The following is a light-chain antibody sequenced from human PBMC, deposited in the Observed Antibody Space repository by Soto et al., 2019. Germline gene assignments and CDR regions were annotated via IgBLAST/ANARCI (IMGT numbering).Light chain of an antibody. CDR2: GAS. Sequence: EIVLTQSPGTLSVSPGEGATLSCRASQIVSSSYLAWYQQKPGQAPRLLIYGASSGATGIPDRFSGSGSGTDFTLTISRLEPEDFAVYYCQQYDSSPLTFGQGTKVDI. CDR3: QQYDSSPLT. V-gene: IGKV3-20*01. CDR1: QIVSSSY. J-gene: IGKJ1*01.